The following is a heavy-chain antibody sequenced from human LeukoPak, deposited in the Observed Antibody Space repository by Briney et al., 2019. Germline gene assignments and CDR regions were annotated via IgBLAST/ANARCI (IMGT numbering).Heavy chain of an antibody. CDR3: ASSFWSGSDY. V-gene: IGHV3-7*01. J-gene: IGHJ4*02. Sequence: GGSLRLSCAAYGFTFSSYWMSWVRQAPGKGLEWVANIKQDGSEKYYVDSVKGRFTISRDNAKNSLYLQMNSLRAEDTAVYYCASSFWSGSDYWGQGTLVTVSS. D-gene: IGHD3-3*01. CDR2: IKQDGSEK. CDR1: GFTFSSYW.